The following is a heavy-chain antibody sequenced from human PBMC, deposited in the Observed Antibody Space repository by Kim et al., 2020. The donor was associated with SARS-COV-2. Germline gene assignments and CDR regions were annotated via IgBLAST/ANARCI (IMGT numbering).Heavy chain of an antibody. CDR2: IYYSGST. Sequence: SETLSLTCTVSGGSISISSYYWGWIRQPPGKGLEWIGSIYYSGSTYYNPSLKSRVTISVDTSKNQFSLKLSSVTAADTAVYYCVVTMVRGVNYYYYYYGMDVWGQGTTVTVSS. D-gene: IGHD3-10*01. CDR3: VVTMVRGVNYYYYYYGMDV. J-gene: IGHJ6*02. CDR1: GGSISISSYY. V-gene: IGHV4-39*01.